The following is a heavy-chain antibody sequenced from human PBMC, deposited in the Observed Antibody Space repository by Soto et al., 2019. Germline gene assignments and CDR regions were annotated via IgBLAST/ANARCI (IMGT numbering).Heavy chain of an antibody. D-gene: IGHD1-20*01. CDR3: ARDLARYHWNAGFDP. CDR1: GYTFSNYG. Sequence: QVQLVQSGAEVKKPGASVKVSCKASGYTFSNYGISWVRQAPGQGLEWMGWISIYNGNTKYAQKVEGRVTMTTDTSTTTAYMELRSLTYDDTAVYYCARDLARYHWNAGFDPWGQGTLVTVSS. J-gene: IGHJ5*02. CDR2: ISIYNGNT. V-gene: IGHV1-18*01.